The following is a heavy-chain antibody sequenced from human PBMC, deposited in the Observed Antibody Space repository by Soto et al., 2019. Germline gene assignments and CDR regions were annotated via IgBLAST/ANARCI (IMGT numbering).Heavy chain of an antibody. CDR2: IIPIFGTA. D-gene: IGHD4-17*01. CDR1: GGTFSSYA. V-gene: IGHV1-69*13. CDR3: ARGTTVTYYYYGMDV. J-gene: IGHJ6*02. Sequence: ASVKVSCKASGGTFSSYAISWVRHAPGQGLEWMGGIIPIFGTANYAQKFQGRVTITADESTSTAYMELSSLRSEDTAVYYCARGTTVTYYYYGMDVWGQGTTVTVSS.